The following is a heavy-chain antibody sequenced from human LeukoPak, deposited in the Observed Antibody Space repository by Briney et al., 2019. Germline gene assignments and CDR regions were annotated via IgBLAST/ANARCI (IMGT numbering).Heavy chain of an antibody. V-gene: IGHV4-59*01. CDR1: GGSISSYY. J-gene: IGHJ4*02. Sequence: PSETLSLTCTVSGGSISSYYWSWIRQPPGKGLERIGYIYYSGSTNYNPSLKSRVTISVDTSKNQFSLKLSSVTAADTAVYYCARANYDSSGYYRRLSIFDYWGQGTLVTVSS. CDR3: ARANYDSSGYYRRLSIFDY. CDR2: IYYSGST. D-gene: IGHD3-22*01.